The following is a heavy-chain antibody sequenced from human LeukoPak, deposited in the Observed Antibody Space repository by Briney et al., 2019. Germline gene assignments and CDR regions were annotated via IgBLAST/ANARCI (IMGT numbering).Heavy chain of an antibody. CDR1: GGTFSSYA. Sequence: ASVKVSCKASGGTFSSYAISWVRQAPGQGLEWMGGIIPIFGTANYAQKFQGRVTITADESTSTAYMELSSLRFEDTAVYYCARYDYVWGSYRYNNWFDPWGQGTLVTVSS. V-gene: IGHV1-69*13. CDR2: IIPIFGTA. CDR3: ARYDYVWGSYRYNNWFDP. D-gene: IGHD3-16*02. J-gene: IGHJ5*02.